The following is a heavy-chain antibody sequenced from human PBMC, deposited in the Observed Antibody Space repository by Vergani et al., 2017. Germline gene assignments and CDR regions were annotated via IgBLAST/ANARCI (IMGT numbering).Heavy chain of an antibody. V-gene: IGHV1-2*02. CDR1: GYTFTGYY. J-gene: IGHJ6*02. Sequence: QVQLVQSGAEVKKPGASVKVSCKASGYTFTGYYMHWVRQAPGQGLEWMGWINPNSGGTNYAQKFQGRVTMTRDTSISTAYMELSRLRSDDTAVYYCARDTDYYGSGSYYNVHYYYGMDVWGQGTTVTVSS. CDR3: ARDTDYYGSGSYYNVHYYYGMDV. CDR2: INPNSGGT. D-gene: IGHD3-10*01.